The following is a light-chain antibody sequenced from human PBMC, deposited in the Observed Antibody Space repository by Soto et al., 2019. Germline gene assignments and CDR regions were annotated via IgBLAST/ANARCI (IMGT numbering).Light chain of an antibody. CDR2: DVS. CDR1: SSDVGGYNY. Sequence: QSALTQPASVSGSPGQSITISCTGTSSDVGGYNYVSWYQHHPGKAPKLMIYDVSNRPSGVSYRFSGSKSGNTASLTISGLQAEDEADYYCSSYTSSSTRVVFGGGTKLTVL. CDR3: SSYTSSSTRVV. V-gene: IGLV2-14*03. J-gene: IGLJ2*01.